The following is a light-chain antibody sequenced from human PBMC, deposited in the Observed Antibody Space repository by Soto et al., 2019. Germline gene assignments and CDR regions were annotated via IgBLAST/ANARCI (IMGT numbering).Light chain of an antibody. CDR2: EAS. CDR1: QSVSSSY. V-gene: IGKV3-20*01. CDR3: QQYGSSPPT. Sequence: EIVLTQSPGTLSLSPGERATLSCRASQSVSSSYVAWYQQKPGQAPRLLIYEASIRAIVIPDRFSGSGSGTDFTLTISRPEPEDFAVYPCQQYGSSPPTFGQGSKVEIK. J-gene: IGKJ1*01.